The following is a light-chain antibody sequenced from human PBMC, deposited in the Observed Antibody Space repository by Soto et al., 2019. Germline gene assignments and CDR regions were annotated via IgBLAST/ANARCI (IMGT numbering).Light chain of an antibody. J-gene: IGLJ1*01. CDR2: YVT. CDR3: SSSTSTASYV. Sequence: QSALTQPASVSGSPGQSITISCTGTSSDIGGYNYVSWYQQHPGKAPNLIINYVTKRPSGVSNRFSGSKSGNTASLTISGLEADDEGDYYCSSSTSTASYVFGTGTKVTVL. V-gene: IGLV2-14*03. CDR1: SSDIGGYNY.